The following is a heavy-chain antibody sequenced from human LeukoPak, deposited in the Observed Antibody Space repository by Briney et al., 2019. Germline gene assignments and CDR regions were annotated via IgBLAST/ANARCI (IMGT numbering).Heavy chain of an antibody. Sequence: PGGSLRLSCAASGFIFSNYVMHWVRQAPGKGLEWVALIWYDGSNDYYAGSVKGRFTISRDNVKNTLYLQMNSLRVEDTAVYYCARDPTAYYDSSGYYLNTIDYWGQGTLVTVSS. CDR3: ARDPTAYYDSSGYYLNTIDY. V-gene: IGHV3-33*01. CDR1: GFIFSNYV. J-gene: IGHJ4*02. D-gene: IGHD3-22*01. CDR2: IWYDGSND.